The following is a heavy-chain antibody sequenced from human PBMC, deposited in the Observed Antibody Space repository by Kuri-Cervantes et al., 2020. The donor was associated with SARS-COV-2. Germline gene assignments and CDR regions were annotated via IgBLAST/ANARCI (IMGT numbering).Heavy chain of an antibody. CDR3: ARDSSRITIFGVVTRYGMDV. CDR2: ISSSGSTI. V-gene: IGHV3-48*03. D-gene: IGHD3-3*01. CDR1: GFTVISKY. J-gene: IGHJ6*02. Sequence: GGSLRLSCAASGFTVISKYMTCVRQAPGKGLEWVSYISSSGSTIYYADSVKGRFTISRDNAKNSLYLQMNSLRAEDTAVYYCARDSSRITIFGVVTRYGMDVWGQGTTVTVSS.